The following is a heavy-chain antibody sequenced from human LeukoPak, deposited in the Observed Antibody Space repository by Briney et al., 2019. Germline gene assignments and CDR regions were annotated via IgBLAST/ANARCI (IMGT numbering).Heavy chain of an antibody. CDR1: GFTFNIDV. J-gene: IGHJ4*02. CDR3: IRDKYGYNF. V-gene: IGHV3-74*01. D-gene: IGHD5-24*01. Sequence: GGSLRLSCPTTGFTFNIDVMHWVRQAPGKGLVWVARIDTDGKTTTYADSVKGRFTISRYNAKNMLYVQMNSLRAEDTAVYYCIRDKYGYNFWGQGTLVSVSS. CDR2: IDTDGKTT.